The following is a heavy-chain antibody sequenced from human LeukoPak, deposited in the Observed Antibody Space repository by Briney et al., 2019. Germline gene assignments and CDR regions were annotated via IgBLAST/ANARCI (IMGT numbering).Heavy chain of an antibody. J-gene: IGHJ6*03. CDR2: INPNSGGT. D-gene: IGHD6-6*01. CDR3: ARGESSSSSSHYYYYYMDV. Sequence: GASVKVSCKASGYTFTNFDINWVRQATGQGLEWMGWINPNSGGTNYAQKFQGRVTMTRDTSISTAYMELSRLRSDDTAVYYCARGESSSSSSHYYYYYMDVWGKGTTVTVSS. V-gene: IGHV1-2*02. CDR1: GYTFTNFD.